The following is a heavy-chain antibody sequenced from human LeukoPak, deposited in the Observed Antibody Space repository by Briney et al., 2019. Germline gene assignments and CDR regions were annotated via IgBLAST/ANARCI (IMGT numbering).Heavy chain of an antibody. CDR1: GFTFSNYW. Sequence: GGSLRLSCAASGFTFSNYWMSWVRQAPGKGLEWVSSISSSSSYIYYADSVKGRFTISRDNAKNSLYLQMNSLRAEDTAVYYCARSIAAAGNGNYWGQGTLVTVSS. D-gene: IGHD6-13*01. V-gene: IGHV3-21*01. CDR2: ISSSSSYI. J-gene: IGHJ4*02. CDR3: ARSIAAAGNGNY.